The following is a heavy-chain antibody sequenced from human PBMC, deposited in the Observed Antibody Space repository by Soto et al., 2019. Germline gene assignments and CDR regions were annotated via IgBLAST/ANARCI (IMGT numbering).Heavy chain of an antibody. Sequence: QLQLQESGPGLVKPSETLSLTCTVSGASIITDNYFWVWIRQSPRRGLELIGSISYSGRTYDNPSLQSRVTISVDTSKNQLSLKLTSVTSADTAVYYCARRRASDYGGNNHPYYFDRWGQGTLVTVSS. CDR2: ISYSGRT. V-gene: IGHV4-39*01. J-gene: IGHJ4*02. CDR1: GASIITDNYF. CDR3: ARRRASDYGGNNHPYYFDR. D-gene: IGHD4-17*01.